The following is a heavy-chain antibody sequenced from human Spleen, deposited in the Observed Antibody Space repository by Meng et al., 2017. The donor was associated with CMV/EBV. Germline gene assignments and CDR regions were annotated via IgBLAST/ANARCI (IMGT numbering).Heavy chain of an antibody. CDR3: ARDSGSGIAAAGHNTYYYGMDV. D-gene: IGHD6-13*01. CDR2: IYYSGST. J-gene: IGHJ6*02. CDR1: GGSVSSGSYY. V-gene: IGHV4-39*07. Sequence: SETLSLTCTVSGGSVSSGSYYWGWIRQPPGKGLEWIGSIYYSGSTYYNPSLKSRVTISVDTSKNQFSPKLSSVTAADTAVYYCARDSGSGIAAAGHNTYYYGMDVWGQGTTVTVSS.